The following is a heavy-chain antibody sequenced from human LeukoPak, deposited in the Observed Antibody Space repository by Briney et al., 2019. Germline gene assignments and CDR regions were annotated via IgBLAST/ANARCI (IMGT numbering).Heavy chain of an antibody. D-gene: IGHD4-17*01. CDR3: ARVMTTVTPALDY. CDR2: INPSGGST. J-gene: IGHJ4*02. V-gene: IGHV1-46*01. CDR1: GYTFTSYF. Sequence: ASVKVSCKASGYTFTSYFMHWVRQAPGQGLEWMGIINPSGGSTSYAQKLQGRVTMTTDTSTSTAYMELRSLRSDDTAVYYCARVMTTVTPALDYWGQGTLVTVSS.